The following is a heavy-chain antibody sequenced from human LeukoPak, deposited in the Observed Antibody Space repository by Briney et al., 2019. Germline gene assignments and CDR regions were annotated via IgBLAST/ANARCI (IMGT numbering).Heavy chain of an antibody. J-gene: IGHJ3*02. V-gene: IGHV4-34*01. CDR3: ARYEFVVWEWELQDTPLTERAFDI. Sequence: MSSETLSLTCAVYGGSFSGYYWSWIRQPPGKGLEWIGEINHSGSTNYNPSLKSRVTISVDTSKNQFSLKLSSVTAADTAVYYCARYEFVVWEWELQDTPLTERAFDIWGQGTMVTVSS. CDR2: INHSGST. D-gene: IGHD1-26*01. CDR1: GGSFSGYY.